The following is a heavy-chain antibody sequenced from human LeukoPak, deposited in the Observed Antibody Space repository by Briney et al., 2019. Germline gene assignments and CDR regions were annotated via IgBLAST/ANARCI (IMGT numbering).Heavy chain of an antibody. D-gene: IGHD2-2*01. Sequence: SETLSLTCTVSGDSVSSGSDYWSWIRQPPGKVLEWIGYIYYSGSTKYNPSLKSRVTISVDTSKNQFSLKLSSVTAADTAVYYCAVVVVPAADSVAFDIWGQGTMVTVSS. CDR1: GDSVSSGSDY. J-gene: IGHJ3*02. CDR3: AVVVVPAADSVAFDI. CDR2: IYYSGST. V-gene: IGHV4-61*01.